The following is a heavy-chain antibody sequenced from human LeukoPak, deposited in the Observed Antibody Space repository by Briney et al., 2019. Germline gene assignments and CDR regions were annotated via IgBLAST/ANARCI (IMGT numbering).Heavy chain of an antibody. D-gene: IGHD3-22*01. Sequence: ETLSLTCVLYGGSSSGYYWSWIRQPPGKGLGWIGEINHSRSTNYNPSLKSRVTISVDTSKNQFSLKLSSVTAADTAVYYCARIPFAYYYDSSGYYGVWGQGTLVTVSS. CDR2: INHSRST. V-gene: IGHV4-34*01. CDR1: GGSSSGYY. CDR3: ARIPFAYYYDSSGYYGV. J-gene: IGHJ4*02.